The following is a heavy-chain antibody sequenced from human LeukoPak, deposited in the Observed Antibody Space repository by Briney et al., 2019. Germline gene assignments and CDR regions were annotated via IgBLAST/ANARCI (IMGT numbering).Heavy chain of an antibody. J-gene: IGHJ4*02. V-gene: IGHV4-34*01. CDR3: ARGDNRYGYRKSPPFGY. CDR2: INHSGST. Sequence: PSETLSLTCAVYGGSFSGYYWSWIREPPGKGLEWIGEINHSGSTNYNPSLKSRVTISVDTSKNQFSLKLSSVTAADTAVYYCARGDNRYGYRKSPPFGYWGQGTLVTVSS. CDR1: GGSFSGYY. D-gene: IGHD5-24*01.